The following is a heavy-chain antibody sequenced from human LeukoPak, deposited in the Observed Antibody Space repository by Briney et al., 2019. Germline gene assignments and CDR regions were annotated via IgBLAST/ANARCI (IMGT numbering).Heavy chain of an antibody. V-gene: IGHV4-30-4*01. Sequence: SETLSLACTVSGGSISSGDYYWSWIREPPGKGLEWIGYIYYSGSTYYNPSLKSRVTISVDTSKNQFSLKLSSVTAADTAVYYCARDRSGYFDYWGQGTLVTVSS. CDR2: IYYSGST. D-gene: IGHD3-22*01. CDR3: ARDRSGYFDY. CDR1: GGSISSGDYY. J-gene: IGHJ4*02.